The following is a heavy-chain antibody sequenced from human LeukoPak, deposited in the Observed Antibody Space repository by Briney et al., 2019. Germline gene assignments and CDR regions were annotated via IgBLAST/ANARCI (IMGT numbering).Heavy chain of an antibody. CDR1: GGSISSSNW. CDR2: IYHSGST. D-gene: IGHD3-22*01. Sequence: PSETLSLTCAVSGGSISSSNWWSWVRQPPGKGLEWIGEIYHSGSTNYNPSLKSRVTISVDKSKNQFSLKLSSVTAADTAVYYCARDSYYDSSGYYSGYFQHWSQGTLVTVSS. J-gene: IGHJ1*01. CDR3: ARDSYYDSSGYYSGYFQH. V-gene: IGHV4-4*02.